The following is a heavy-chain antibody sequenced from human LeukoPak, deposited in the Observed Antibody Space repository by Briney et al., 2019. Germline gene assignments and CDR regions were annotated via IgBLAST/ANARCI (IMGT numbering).Heavy chain of an antibody. D-gene: IGHD6-19*01. CDR1: GFTFSDYY. CDR2: IISSGSTI. J-gene: IGHJ4*02. V-gene: IGHV3-11*01. Sequence: PGGSLRLSCAASGFTFSDYYMSWVRHAPGKGLEWDSYIISSGSTIYYADPVKGRFTISRDNAKNSLYLQMNSLRGGDTAVYYCARAGWLVYRYYFDYWGQGTLVTVSS. CDR3: ARAGWLVYRYYFDY.